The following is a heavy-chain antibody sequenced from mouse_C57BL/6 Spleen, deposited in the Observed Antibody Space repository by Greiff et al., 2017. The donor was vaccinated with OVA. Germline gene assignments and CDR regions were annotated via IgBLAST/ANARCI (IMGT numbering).Heavy chain of an antibody. D-gene: IGHD1-1*01. CDR1: GYTFTSYW. V-gene: IGHV1-69*01. J-gene: IGHJ1*03. Sequence: VQLQQPGAELVMPGASVKLSCKASGYTFTSYWMHWVKQRPGQGLEWIGEIDPSDSYTNYNQKFKGKSTLTVDKSSSTAYMQLSSLTSEDSAVYYCARGGNYYGSIHWYFDVWGTGTTVTVSS. CDR2: IDPSDSYT. CDR3: ARGGNYYGSIHWYFDV.